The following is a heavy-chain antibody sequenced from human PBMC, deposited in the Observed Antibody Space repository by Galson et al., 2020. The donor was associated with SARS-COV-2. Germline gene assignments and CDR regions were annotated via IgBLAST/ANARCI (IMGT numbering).Heavy chain of an antibody. CDR1: GFTFGDFA. CDR2: IRSRTYAGTT. J-gene: IGHJ6*03. V-gene: IGHV3-49*03. Sequence: GGSLRLSCTVAGFTFGDFAMSWFRQAPGKGLEWVGFIRSRTYAGTTEYAASVNDRFTISRDDSKNVAYLQMNSLITEDTAVYYCARGGFPYYYYMDVWGKGTTVTVSS. CDR3: ARGGFPYYYYMDV.